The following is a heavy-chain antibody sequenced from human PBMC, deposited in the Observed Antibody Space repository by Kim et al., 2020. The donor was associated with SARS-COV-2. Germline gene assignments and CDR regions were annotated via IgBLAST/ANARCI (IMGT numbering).Heavy chain of an antibody. Sequence: SETLSLTCAVYGGSFSGYYWSWIRQPPGKGLEWIGEINHSGSTNYNPSFKSRVTISVDTSKNQFSLKLSTVTAADTAVYYCARGVLSDLYAFGIWGQGT. J-gene: IGHJ3*02. CDR2: INHSGST. CDR1: GGSFSGYY. CDR3: ARGVLSDLYAFGI. V-gene: IGHV4-34*01. D-gene: IGHD3-16*02.